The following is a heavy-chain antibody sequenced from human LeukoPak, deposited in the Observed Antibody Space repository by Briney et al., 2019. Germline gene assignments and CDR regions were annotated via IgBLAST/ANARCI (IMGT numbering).Heavy chain of an antibody. D-gene: IGHD2-2*01. V-gene: IGHV3-23*01. CDR3: ARGRLYIIIIPAGNDY. J-gene: IGHJ4*02. CDR1: GFTLTTYA. CDR2: ISSSGDSI. Sequence: PVRSLRLSSAVSGFTLTTYAMTWVPQAPGKGLEWVSTISSSGDSIYYVESVKGRVTISRDNSKNTLYLQMDTLGAEDTAVYYCARGRLYIIIIPAGNDYWGRGTLVTVSS.